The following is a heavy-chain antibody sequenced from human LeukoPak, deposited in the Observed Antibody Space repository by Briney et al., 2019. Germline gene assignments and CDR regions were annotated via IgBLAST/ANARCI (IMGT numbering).Heavy chain of an antibody. V-gene: IGHV3-15*01. CDR3: TTLVEPELGIPTDY. J-gene: IGHJ4*02. CDR1: GFTFTNAW. CDR2: IRSETDGGTK. Sequence: PGGSLRLSCAASGFTFTNAWMSWVRQAPGKGLEWVGRIRSETDGGTKDYAAPVKGRFTISRDDSKNTAFLQMNSLKTEDTAVYYCTTLVEPELGIPTDYWGQGTLVSVSS. D-gene: IGHD6-13*01.